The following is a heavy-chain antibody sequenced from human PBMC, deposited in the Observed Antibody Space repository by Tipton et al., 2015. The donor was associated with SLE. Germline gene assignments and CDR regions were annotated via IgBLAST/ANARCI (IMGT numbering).Heavy chain of an antibody. CDR2: IYYNGNT. D-gene: IGHD4-23*01. CDR3: AREMTTVVTPNYFDY. V-gene: IGHV4-59*01. J-gene: IGHJ4*02. CDR1: GGSFSSYY. Sequence: LTCTVSGGSFSSYYWSWIRQPPGKGLEWIGYIYYNGNTNYNPSLESRVTISVDTSKNQFSLRLSSVTAADTAVYYCAREMTTVVTPNYFDYWGQGTLVTVSS.